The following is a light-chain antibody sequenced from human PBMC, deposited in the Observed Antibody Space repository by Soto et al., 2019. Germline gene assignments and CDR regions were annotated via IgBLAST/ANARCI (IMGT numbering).Light chain of an antibody. CDR1: SSDVGGYNF. V-gene: IGLV2-14*01. CDR3: SSYTSSSTVV. CDR2: DVS. J-gene: IGLJ2*01. Sequence: QSALTQPASVSGSPGQSITISCTGTSSDVGGYNFVSWYQQHPGTAPKLMIYDVSNRPSGVSNRFSGSKSGNTASLTISGLQPEDEADYYCSSYTSSSTVVFVGGTKLTVL.